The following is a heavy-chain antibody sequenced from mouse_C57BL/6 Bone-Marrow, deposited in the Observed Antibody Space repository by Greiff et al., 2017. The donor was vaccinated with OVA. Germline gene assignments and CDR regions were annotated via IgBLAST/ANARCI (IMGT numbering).Heavy chain of an antibody. V-gene: IGHV5-9-1*02. CDR3: TREESNWSFDY. J-gene: IGHJ2*01. CDR2: ISSGGDYI. D-gene: IGHD2-5*01. CDR1: GFTFSSYA. Sequence: DVMLVESGECLVKPGGSLKLSCAASGFTFSSYAMSWVRQTPEKRLEWVAYISSGGDYIYYADTVKGRFTISRDNARNTLYLQMSSLKSEDTAMYYCTREESNWSFDYWGQGTTLTVSS.